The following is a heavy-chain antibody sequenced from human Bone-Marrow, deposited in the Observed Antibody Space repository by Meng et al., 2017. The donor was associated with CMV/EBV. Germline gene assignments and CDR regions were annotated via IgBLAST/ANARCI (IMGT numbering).Heavy chain of an antibody. D-gene: IGHD4-17*01. CDR2: IYSGGSST. Sequence: GESLKISCAASGFTFSSYAMSWVRQAPGKGLEWVSVIYSGGSSTYYADSVKGRFTTSRDNSKNTLYLQMNSLRAEDTAVYYCAKMADYGDYGKNWGQGTLVTVSS. J-gene: IGHJ4*02. V-gene: IGHV3-23*03. CDR3: AKMADYGDYGKN. CDR1: GFTFSSYA.